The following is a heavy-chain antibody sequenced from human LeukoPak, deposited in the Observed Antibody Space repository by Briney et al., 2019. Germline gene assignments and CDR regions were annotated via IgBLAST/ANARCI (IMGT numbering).Heavy chain of an antibody. D-gene: IGHD2-2*02. J-gene: IGHJ6*02. CDR3: ARSVVRVCSSTSCYIGAEGYYYYYGMDV. Sequence: GASVKVSCKASGGTFSSYAISWVRQAPGQGLEWMGRIIPILGIANYAQKFQGRVTITADKSTSTAYMELSSLRFEDTAVYYCARSVVRVCSSTSCYIGAEGYYYYYGMDVWGQGTTVTVSS. V-gene: IGHV1-69*04. CDR2: IIPILGIA. CDR1: GGTFSSYA.